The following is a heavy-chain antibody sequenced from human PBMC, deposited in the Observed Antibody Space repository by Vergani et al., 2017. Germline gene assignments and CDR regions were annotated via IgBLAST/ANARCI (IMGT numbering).Heavy chain of an antibody. J-gene: IGHJ6*02. Sequence: QVQLVQSGAEVKKPGASVKVSCKASGYTFTSYDINWVRQATGQGLEWMGWMNPNSGNTGYAQKFQGRVTMTRNTSISTAYMELSSLRSEDTAVYYCARRRYDSSGWRPYYYGMDVWGQGTTVTVSS. CDR3: ARRRYDSSGWRPYYYGMDV. CDR2: MNPNSGNT. CDR1: GYTFTSYD. D-gene: IGHD3-22*01. V-gene: IGHV1-8*01.